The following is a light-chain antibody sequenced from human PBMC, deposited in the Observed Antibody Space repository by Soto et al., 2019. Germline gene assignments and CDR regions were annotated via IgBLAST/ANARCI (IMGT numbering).Light chain of an antibody. J-gene: IGKJ4*01. CDR2: GAS. Sequence: EIVMTQSPATLSVSPGERATLSCRASQSVSSNLAWYQQKPGQAPRLLIHGASTRATGIPARFSGSGSGTEFTLTINSLLSEDFAVYYCQQYNKWPLTFGGGTKVEIK. CDR1: QSVSSN. V-gene: IGKV3-15*01. CDR3: QQYNKWPLT.